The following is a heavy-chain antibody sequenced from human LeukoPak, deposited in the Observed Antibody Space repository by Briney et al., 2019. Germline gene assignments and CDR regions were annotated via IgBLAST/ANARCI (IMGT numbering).Heavy chain of an antibody. Sequence: GASVKVSCKASGYTFTSYAITWVRQAPAQGLEWMGWISAYNGNTNYAERLQGRVTMTTDTSTSTAYMELRSLRSDDTAVYYCARDILTTTYFYYGMDVWGQGTTVTVSS. D-gene: IGHD3-9*01. V-gene: IGHV1-18*01. J-gene: IGHJ6*02. CDR2: ISAYNGNT. CDR3: ARDILTTTYFYYGMDV. CDR1: GYTFTSYA.